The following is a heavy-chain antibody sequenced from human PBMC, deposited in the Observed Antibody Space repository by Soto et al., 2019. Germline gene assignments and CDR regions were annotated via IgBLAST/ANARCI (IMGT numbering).Heavy chain of an antibody. Sequence: EVQLVESGGGLVQPGGSLRLSCAASGFTFSSYAMHWVRQAPGKGLEYVSALSSNGGSTYYANSVKGRFTISRDNSKNTLYLQLGSLRAEDMAVYYCARVNLPIAAAGSRGPLDYWGKGTLVTVSS. V-gene: IGHV3-64*01. CDR3: ARVNLPIAAAGSRGPLDY. J-gene: IGHJ4*02. CDR1: GFTFSSYA. CDR2: LSSNGGST. D-gene: IGHD6-13*01.